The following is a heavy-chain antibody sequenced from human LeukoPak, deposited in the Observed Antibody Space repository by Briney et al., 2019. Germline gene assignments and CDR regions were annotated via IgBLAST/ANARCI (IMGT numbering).Heavy chain of an antibody. CDR2: IKSKTDGGTT. D-gene: IGHD3-22*01. J-gene: IGHJ3*02. V-gene: IGHV3-15*01. CDR1: GFTFTNAW. Sequence: PGGSLRLSCAASGFTFTNAWMSWVRQAPGKGLEWVGRIKSKTDGGTTDYAAPVKGRFTFSRDDSRNTLYLQMNSLKTDDTAVYYCTTAITMTLGAFDIWGLRTMVTVSS. CDR3: TTAITMTLGAFDI.